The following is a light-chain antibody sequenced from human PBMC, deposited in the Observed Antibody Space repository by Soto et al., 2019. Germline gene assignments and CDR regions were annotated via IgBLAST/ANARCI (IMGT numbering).Light chain of an antibody. CDR1: QSVGGD. V-gene: IGKV3-15*01. CDR2: GAS. J-gene: IGKJ1*01. CDR3: QQYNNWPET. Sequence: EILMTQSPATLSVSPGERATLSCRASQSVGGDLAWYQQKPGQAPRLLISGASTRASGIPARFSGSGSGTEFTLTISSRQSEDFAFYYCQQYNNWPETFGQGTKVEIK.